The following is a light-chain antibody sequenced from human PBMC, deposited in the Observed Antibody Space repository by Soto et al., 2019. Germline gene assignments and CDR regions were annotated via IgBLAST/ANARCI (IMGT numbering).Light chain of an antibody. CDR3: AAWDDSLNGFWV. CDR1: SSNIGTNT. Sequence: QSVLTQPPSASETPGQRVTISCSGSSSNIGTNTVNWYQQLPGTAPKLLIYSTNQRPSGVPDRFSGSKSGTSASLAISGLQSEDDADYYCAAWDDSLNGFWVFGGGTKVTVL. J-gene: IGLJ3*02. CDR2: STN. V-gene: IGLV1-44*01.